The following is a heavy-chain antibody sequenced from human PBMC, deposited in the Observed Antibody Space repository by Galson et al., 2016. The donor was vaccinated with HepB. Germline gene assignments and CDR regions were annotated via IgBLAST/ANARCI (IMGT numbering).Heavy chain of an antibody. D-gene: IGHD6-19*01. Sequence: SLRLSCAASGFTFSSYAMSWVRQAPGKGLEWVSTISGSGATTYVADSVKGRFTMSRDNSKNTLYLQMNSLRVEDPAIYYCAKGGQWLLRGPGWFDPWGQGTLVSVSS. CDR1: GFTFSSYA. CDR3: AKGGQWLLRGPGWFDP. J-gene: IGHJ5*02. V-gene: IGHV3-23*01. CDR2: ISGSGATT.